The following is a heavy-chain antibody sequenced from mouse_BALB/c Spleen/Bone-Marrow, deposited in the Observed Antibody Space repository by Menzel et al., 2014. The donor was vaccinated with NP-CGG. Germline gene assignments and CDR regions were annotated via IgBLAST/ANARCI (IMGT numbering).Heavy chain of an antibody. J-gene: IGHJ3*01. CDR2: INPNNGGT. Sequence: QVQLQQSGAELVKPGASVKLSCKASGYTFXNYFMYWVKQRPGQGLEWIGEINPNNGGTNFNENFKSKATLTLDKSSSTAYMQISSLTSEDSAVYYCTRSGPGFAYWGHGTLVTVSA. CDR1: GYTFXNYF. V-gene: IGHV1S81*02. CDR3: TRSGPGFAY.